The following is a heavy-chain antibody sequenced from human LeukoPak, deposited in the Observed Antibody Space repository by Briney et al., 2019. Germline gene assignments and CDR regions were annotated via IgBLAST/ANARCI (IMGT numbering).Heavy chain of an antibody. D-gene: IGHD2-15*01. CDR2: ISSSSSYI. Sequence: GGSLTLSCAASGFTFSSYSMNWVRQAPGKGLEWVSSISSSSSYIYYADSVKGRFTISRDNAKNSLYLQMNSLRAEDTAVYYCARADCSGGSCYEDSGYWGQGTLVTVSS. CDR3: ARADCSGGSCYEDSGY. J-gene: IGHJ4*02. CDR1: GFTFSSYS. V-gene: IGHV3-21*01.